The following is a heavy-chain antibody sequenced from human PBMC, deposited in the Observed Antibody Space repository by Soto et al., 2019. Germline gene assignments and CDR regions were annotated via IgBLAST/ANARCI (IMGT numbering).Heavy chain of an antibody. Sequence: ASETLSLTCAVYGGSFSGYYWSWIRQPPGKGLEWIGEINHSGSTNYNPSLKSRVTISVDTSKNQFSLKLSSVTAADTAVYYCARGTKGYCSSTSCYVYYYGMDVWGQGTTVTVSS. CDR1: GGSFSGYY. D-gene: IGHD2-2*01. V-gene: IGHV4-34*01. CDR2: INHSGST. CDR3: ARGTKGYCSSTSCYVYYYGMDV. J-gene: IGHJ6*02.